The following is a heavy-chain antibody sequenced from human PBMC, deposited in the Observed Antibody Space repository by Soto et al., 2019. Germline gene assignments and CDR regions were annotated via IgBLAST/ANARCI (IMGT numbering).Heavy chain of an antibody. CDR3: AKDPHTGPYGHYYGMDV. CDR2: ISWNSGSL. CDR1: GLTFDEYA. D-gene: IGHD4-17*01. V-gene: IGHV3-9*01. J-gene: IGHJ6*02. Sequence: GGSLRLSCAASGLTFDEYAMHWVRQAPGKGLEWVSGISWNSGSLGYADSVKGRFTISRDNAKNSLYLQMNSLRAEDTALYYCAKDPHTGPYGHYYGMDVWGQGAQVTVSS.